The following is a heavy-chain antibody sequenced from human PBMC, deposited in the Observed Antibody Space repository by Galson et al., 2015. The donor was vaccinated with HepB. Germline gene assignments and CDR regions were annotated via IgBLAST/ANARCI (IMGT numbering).Heavy chain of an antibody. V-gene: IGHV1-3*01. J-gene: IGHJ4*02. CDR3: ANPIFGVVTNPLGY. CDR2: INVGNTDT. Sequence: SVKVSCKASGYAFTNYAMHWVRQAPGQRLEWMGWINVGNTDTKYAQKFQGRVTITRDTSASTAYMELRSLRLEDTAVYYCANPIFGVVTNPLGYWGQGTLVTVSS. D-gene: IGHD3-3*01. CDR1: GYAFTNYA.